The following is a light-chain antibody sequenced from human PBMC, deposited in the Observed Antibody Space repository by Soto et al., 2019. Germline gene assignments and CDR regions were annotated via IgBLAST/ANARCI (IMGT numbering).Light chain of an antibody. CDR3: QHHNSYSQT. Sequence: DSHITQSPPTLSASVGDRVTITCRASQSIRHYLAWYQQMPGKAPKLLIYGASTLQSGVPSRFSGSGSGTEFTLTISSLQPDDFGTYFCQHHNSYSQTFGQGTKVDIK. J-gene: IGKJ1*01. CDR1: QSIRHY. V-gene: IGKV1-5*01. CDR2: GAS.